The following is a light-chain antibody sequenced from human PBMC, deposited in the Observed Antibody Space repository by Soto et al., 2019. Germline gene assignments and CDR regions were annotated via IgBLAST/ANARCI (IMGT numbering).Light chain of an antibody. Sequence: DIVVTQSPDSLAVSLGERATINCKSSQSVLYSSNNKNYLAWYQQKPGQPPKLLIYWASTRESGVPDRFSGSGFGTDFTLTISSLQAEDVALYYCQQYYSTPLTFGGVTKVDIK. CDR3: QQYYSTPLT. V-gene: IGKV4-1*01. CDR2: WAS. CDR1: QSVLYSSNNKNY. J-gene: IGKJ4*01.